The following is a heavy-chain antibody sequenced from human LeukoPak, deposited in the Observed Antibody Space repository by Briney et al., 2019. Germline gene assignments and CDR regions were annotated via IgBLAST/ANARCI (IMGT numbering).Heavy chain of an antibody. V-gene: IGHV3-21*06. J-gene: IGHJ4*02. D-gene: IGHD6-25*01. CDR1: GCSFSDYD. CDR3: ARAFPPLRTSAAGDY. Sequence: GGSLRLSCTASGCSFSDYDMNWVRQAPGKGLEWVSPISGSSSHRYYADSAKGRFTISRDNAKNSLYLQMNSLSAEDTAVYYCARAFPPLRTSAAGDYWGQGTLVTVSS. CDR2: ISGSSSHR.